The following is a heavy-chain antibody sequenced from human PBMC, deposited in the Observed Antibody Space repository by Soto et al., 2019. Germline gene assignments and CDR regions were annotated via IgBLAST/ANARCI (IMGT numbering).Heavy chain of an antibody. V-gene: IGHV4-30-4*01. Sequence: SETLSLTCTVSGGSISSGDYYWSWIRQPPGKGLEWIGYIYYSGSTYYNPSLKSRVTISVDTSKNQFSLKLSSVTAADTAVYYCASYQPGGSGSYYNSFDYRGQGTLVTVSS. D-gene: IGHD3-10*01. CDR2: IYYSGST. CDR1: GGSISSGDYY. J-gene: IGHJ4*02. CDR3: ASYQPGGSGSYYNSFDY.